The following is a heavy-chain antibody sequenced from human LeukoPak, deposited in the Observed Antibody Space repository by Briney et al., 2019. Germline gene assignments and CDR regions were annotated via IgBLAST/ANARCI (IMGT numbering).Heavy chain of an antibody. V-gene: IGHV3-74*01. D-gene: IGHD3-9*01. CDR3: AASIRYYFDY. CDR1: GFTFSSHW. Sequence: PGGSLRLSCAASGFTFSSHWMHWVRQAPGKGLVWVSRINSDGSSTSYADSVKGRFIISRDNAKNTLYLQMNSLRAEDTAVYYCAASIRYYFDYWGQGTLVTVSS. J-gene: IGHJ4*02. CDR2: INSDGSST.